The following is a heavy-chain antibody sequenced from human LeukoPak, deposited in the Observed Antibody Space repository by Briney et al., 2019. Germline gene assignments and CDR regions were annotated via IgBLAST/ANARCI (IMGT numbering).Heavy chain of an antibody. CDR1: GGSVSSGSYY. J-gene: IGHJ4*02. Sequence: SETLSLTCTVSGGSVSSGSYYWSWIRQPPGKGLEWIGYIYYSGSTNDNPSLKSRVTISVDTSKNQFSLKLSSVTAADTAVYYCARVGYSYGTGLLFDYWGQGTLVTVSS. CDR3: ARVGYSYGTGLLFDY. V-gene: IGHV4-61*01. D-gene: IGHD5-18*01. CDR2: IYYSGST.